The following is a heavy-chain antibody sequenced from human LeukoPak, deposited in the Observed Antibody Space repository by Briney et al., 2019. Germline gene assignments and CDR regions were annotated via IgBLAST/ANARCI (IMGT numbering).Heavy chain of an antibody. Sequence: SETLSLTCTVSGGSISSSSYYWGWIRQPPGKGLEWIGSIYYSGSTYYNPSLKSRVTISVDTSKNQFSLKLSSVTAADTAVYYCARQNYDFWSGYYGLYFDYWGQGTLVTVSS. D-gene: IGHD3-3*01. CDR1: GGSISSSSYY. V-gene: IGHV4-39*01. CDR3: ARQNYDFWSGYYGLYFDY. J-gene: IGHJ4*02. CDR2: IYYSGST.